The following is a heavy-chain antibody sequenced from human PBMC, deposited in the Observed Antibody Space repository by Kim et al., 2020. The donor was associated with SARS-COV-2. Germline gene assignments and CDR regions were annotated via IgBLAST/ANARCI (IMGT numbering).Heavy chain of an antibody. CDR2: IYYSGST. D-gene: IGHD3-9*01. J-gene: IGHJ4*02. V-gene: IGHV4-39*07. Sequence: SETLCLTCTVSGGSISSSSYYWGWIRQPQGKGLEWIGSIYYSGSTYYNPSLKSRVTISVDTSKNQFSLKLSSVNAADTAVFYCARGVEYYGILTGYSWQYYFDYWGQGTLVTVSS. CDR3: ARGVEYYGILTGYSWQYYFDY. CDR1: GGSISSSSYY.